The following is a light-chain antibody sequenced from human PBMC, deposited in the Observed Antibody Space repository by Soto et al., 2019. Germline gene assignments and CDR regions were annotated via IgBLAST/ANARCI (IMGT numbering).Light chain of an antibody. CDR1: SSNIGAGYD. CDR3: QSYDSSLSGYV. Sequence: QSALTQPPSVSGAPGQRVTISCTGSSSNIGAGYDVHWYQQLPGTAPKLLIYVNTNRPSGVPGRFSGSKSGTSASLALTGLQAEDEADYYCQSYDSSLSGYVFGTGTKLTVL. J-gene: IGLJ1*01. CDR2: VNT. V-gene: IGLV1-40*01.